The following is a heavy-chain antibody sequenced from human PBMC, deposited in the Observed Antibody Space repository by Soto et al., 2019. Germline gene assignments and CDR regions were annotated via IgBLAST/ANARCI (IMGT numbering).Heavy chain of an antibody. J-gene: IGHJ4*02. CDR3: AARKSSSSSNLDY. CDR1: GGTFSSYA. CDR2: IIPIFGTA. Sequence: SVKVSCKASGGTFSSYAISWVRQAPGQGLEWMGGIIPIFGTANYAQKFQGRVTITADESTSTAYMELSSLRSEDTAVYYCAARKSSSSSNLDYWGQGTLVTVSS. D-gene: IGHD6-6*01. V-gene: IGHV1-69*13.